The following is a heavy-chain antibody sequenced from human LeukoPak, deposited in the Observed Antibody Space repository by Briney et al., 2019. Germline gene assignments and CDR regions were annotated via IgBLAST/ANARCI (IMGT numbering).Heavy chain of an antibody. CDR3: CHFPKYSSGWSDEDY. CDR2: VFHSGST. Sequence: PSETLSLTCAVSGGSFSSDNWWSWVRQPPGMGLEWIGEVFHSGSTNYNPSLKSRVTISVDKSKSQFPLKLNSVIAADTAVYYCCHFPKYSSGWSDEDYWGQGTLVAVSS. CDR1: GGSFSSDNW. V-gene: IGHV4-4*02. J-gene: IGHJ4*02. D-gene: IGHD6-19*01.